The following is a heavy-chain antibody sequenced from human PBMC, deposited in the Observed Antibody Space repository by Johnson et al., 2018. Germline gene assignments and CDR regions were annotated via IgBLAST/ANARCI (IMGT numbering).Heavy chain of an antibody. V-gene: IGHV4-34*01. CDR3: ARRFVDSGSWYSDYYGMDV. Sequence: QVQLQQWGAGLLKPSETLSLTCAVYGGSFSGYYWSWTRQPPGKGLEWIGEINHSGSTNYNPSLKSRVTISVDTSKNQFSLKLSSGTAADPAVYYCARRFVDSGSWYSDYYGMDVWSQGTTVTVAS. J-gene: IGHJ6*02. CDR2: INHSGST. D-gene: IGHD6-13*01. CDR1: GGSFSGYY.